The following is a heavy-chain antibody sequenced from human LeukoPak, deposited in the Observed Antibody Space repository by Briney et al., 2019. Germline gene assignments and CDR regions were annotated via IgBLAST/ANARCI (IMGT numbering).Heavy chain of an antibody. CDR2: MNPNSGNT. D-gene: IGHD3-22*01. CDR1: GYTFTSYV. V-gene: IGHV1-8*01. CDR3: ARGRFGYDSSGYYSGFDT. J-gene: IGHJ5*02. Sequence: ASVKVSCKASGYTFTSYVINWVRQATGQGLEWMGWMNPNSGNTGYAQKFQGRVTMTRNTSISTAYMELSSLRSEDTAVYYCARGRFGYDSSGYYSGFDTWGQGTLVTVSS.